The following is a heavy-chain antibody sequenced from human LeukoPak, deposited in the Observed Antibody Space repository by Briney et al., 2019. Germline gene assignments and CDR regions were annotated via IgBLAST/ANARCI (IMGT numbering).Heavy chain of an antibody. CDR1: GYTFTSYY. Sequence: GASVKVSCKASGYTFTSYYMHWVRQAPGQGLEWMGIINPSGGSTSYAQKFQGRVTITADKSTSTAYMELSSLRSEDTAVYYCARDPTYYYDSSAKYDAFDIWGQGTMVTVSS. D-gene: IGHD3-22*01. J-gene: IGHJ3*02. CDR2: INPSGGST. V-gene: IGHV1-46*01. CDR3: ARDPTYYYDSSAKYDAFDI.